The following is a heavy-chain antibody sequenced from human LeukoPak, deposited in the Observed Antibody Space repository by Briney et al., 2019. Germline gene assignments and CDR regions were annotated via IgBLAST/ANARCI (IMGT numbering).Heavy chain of an antibody. Sequence: GGSLRLSCAASGFTFSSYAMSWVRQAPGKGLEWVSAISGSGGSTYYADSVKGRFTISRDNAKNSLYLQMNSLRAEDTAVYYCARAGTAMYYFDYWGQGTLVTVSS. J-gene: IGHJ4*02. V-gene: IGHV3-23*01. D-gene: IGHD5-18*01. CDR2: ISGSGGST. CDR3: ARAGTAMYYFDY. CDR1: GFTFSSYA.